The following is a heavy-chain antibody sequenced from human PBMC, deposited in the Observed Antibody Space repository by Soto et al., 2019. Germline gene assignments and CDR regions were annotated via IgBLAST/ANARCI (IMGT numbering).Heavy chain of an antibody. J-gene: IGHJ3*02. V-gene: IGHV3-30-3*01. CDR3: ARESGSGWYRDPFDI. Sequence: QVQLVESGGGVVQPGRSLRLSCAASGFTFSSYAMHWVRQAPGKGLEWVAVISYDGSNKYYADSVKGRFTISRDNSKNTLYLQRNSLRDEDTAVYYCARESGSGWYRDPFDIWGQGTMVTVSS. D-gene: IGHD6-19*01. CDR1: GFTFSSYA. CDR2: ISYDGSNK.